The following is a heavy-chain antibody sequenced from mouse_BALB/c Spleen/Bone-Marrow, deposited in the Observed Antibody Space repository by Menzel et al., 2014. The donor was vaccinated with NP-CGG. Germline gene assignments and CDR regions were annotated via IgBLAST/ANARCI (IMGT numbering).Heavy chain of an antibody. D-gene: IGHD2-14*01. J-gene: IGHJ2*01. CDR3: TRGGSYYRYLDY. CDR1: GYTFCSYW. CDR2: ILPGSGIT. Sequence: QVQLKESGAELMKPGASVKISCKATGYTFCSYWIEWVKQRPGHGLEWIGEILPGSGITNYNEKFKGKATFTADTSSNTAYMQLSSLTSEDSAVYYCTRGGSYYRYLDYWGQGTTLTVSS. V-gene: IGHV1-9*01.